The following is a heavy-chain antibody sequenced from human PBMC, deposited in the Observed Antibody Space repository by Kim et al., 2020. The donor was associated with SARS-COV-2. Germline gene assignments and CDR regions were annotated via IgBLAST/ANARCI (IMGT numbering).Heavy chain of an antibody. V-gene: IGHV1-46*01. CDR1: GYTFTSYY. CDR2: INPSGGST. D-gene: IGHD6-13*01. CDR3: AREGARGSSVYNFDH. J-gene: IGHJ4*02. Sequence: ASVKVSCKASGYTFTSYYMHWVRQAPGQGLEWMGIINPSGGSTSYAQKFQGRVTMTRDTSTSTVYMELSSLRSEDTAVYYCAREGARGSSVYNFDHWGQGTLVTVSS.